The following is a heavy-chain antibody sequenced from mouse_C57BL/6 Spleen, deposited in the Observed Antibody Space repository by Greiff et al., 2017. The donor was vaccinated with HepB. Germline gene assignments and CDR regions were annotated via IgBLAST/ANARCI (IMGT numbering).Heavy chain of an antibody. Sequence: EVQLQQSGPELVKPGASVKIPCKASGYTFTDYNMDWVKQSHGKSLEWIGDINPNNGGTIYNQKFKGKATLTVDKSSSTAYMELRSLTSEDTAVYYCARTTMITTGPWFAYWGQGTLVTVSA. D-gene: IGHD2-4*01. J-gene: IGHJ3*01. CDR2: INPNNGGT. CDR3: ARTTMITTGPWFAY. V-gene: IGHV1-18*01. CDR1: GYTFTDYN.